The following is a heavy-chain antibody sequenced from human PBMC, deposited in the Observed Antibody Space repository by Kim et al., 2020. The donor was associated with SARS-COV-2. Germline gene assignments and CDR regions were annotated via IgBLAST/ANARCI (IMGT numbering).Heavy chain of an antibody. CDR1: GFTFSSYE. CDR2: ISSSGSTI. J-gene: IGHJ5*02. V-gene: IGHV3-48*03. Sequence: GGSLRLSCAASGFTFSSYEMNWVRQAPGKGLEWVSYISSSGSTIYYADSVKGRFTISRDNAKNSLYLQMNSLRAEDTAVYYCAREVTLYYDSSGYVADDPWGQGTLVTVSS. D-gene: IGHD3-22*01. CDR3: AREVTLYYDSSGYVADDP.